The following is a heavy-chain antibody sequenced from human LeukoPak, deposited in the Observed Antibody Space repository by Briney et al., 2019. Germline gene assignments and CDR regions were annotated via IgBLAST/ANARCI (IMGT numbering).Heavy chain of an antibody. D-gene: IGHD1-26*01. Sequence: SQTLSLTCTVSGDSISSGGHYWSWIRQHPGKGLEYIGYIHHTGSTYYNPSLKSRMTISVDTSKSQFSLRLNSVTAADTAVYYCARARSLYGSGIFPPWGQPTLVSGSS. CDR3: ARARSLYGSGIFPP. J-gene: IGHJ5*02. V-gene: IGHV4-31*03. CDR2: IHHTGST. CDR1: GDSISSGGHY.